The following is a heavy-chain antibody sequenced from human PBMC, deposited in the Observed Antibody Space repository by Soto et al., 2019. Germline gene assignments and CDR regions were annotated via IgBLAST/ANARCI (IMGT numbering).Heavy chain of an antibody. Sequence: EVQLLESGGGLVRPGGSLRLSCAASGFTFRTYAMSWVRQAPGKGLEWVSAISDSGGDKYYADSVKGRFTISRDNSKSTLYLQMKSLRAEDTAAYYCAKVGITVESRGLSPFDYWGQGTLVTVSS. D-gene: IGHD3-16*01. CDR3: AKVGITVESRGLSPFDY. CDR2: ISDSGGDK. V-gene: IGHV3-23*01. CDR1: GFTFRTYA. J-gene: IGHJ4*02.